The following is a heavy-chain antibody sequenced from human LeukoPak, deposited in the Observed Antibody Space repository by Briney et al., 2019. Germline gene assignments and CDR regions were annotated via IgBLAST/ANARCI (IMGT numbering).Heavy chain of an antibody. CDR3: AKDSSSGIYFDY. CDR2: ISGSGGSS. V-gene: IGHV3-23*01. Sequence: GGSLGLSCAASGFTFTSYDMGWVRQAPGKGLEWVSAISGSGGSSYYADSVKGRFAISRDNSKNTLYLQMNSLRAEDTAVYYCAKDSSSGIYFDYWGQGTLVTVSS. D-gene: IGHD3-22*01. CDR1: GFTFTSYD. J-gene: IGHJ4*02.